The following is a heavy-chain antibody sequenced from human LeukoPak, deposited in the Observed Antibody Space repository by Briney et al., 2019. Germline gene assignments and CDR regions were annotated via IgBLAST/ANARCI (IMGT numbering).Heavy chain of an antibody. CDR2: IGAGGTFT. CDR3: AKDLDYTTYGYYSDY. CDR1: GFTFSSYA. J-gene: IGHJ4*02. Sequence: GGSLRLSCTASGFTFSSYAMNWVRQAPGKGLEWVSGIGAGGTFTYYADSGKGRFTISRDNSRNTLYLQMNSLRADDTAVYYCAKDLDYTTYGYYSDYWGQGTLVTVSS. V-gene: IGHV3-23*01. D-gene: IGHD4-11*01.